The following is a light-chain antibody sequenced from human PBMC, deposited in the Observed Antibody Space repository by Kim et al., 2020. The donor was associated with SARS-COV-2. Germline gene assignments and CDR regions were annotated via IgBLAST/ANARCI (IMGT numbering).Light chain of an antibody. Sequence: SVGDRVTITCRARRSSMSILDAYQQKPGKGTIHLMFAASTFQSGVPSRLSASGSDADFTLTISSRQPEDFSTSFCLQKYDAPLAFGGGTKVDIK. J-gene: IGKJ4*01. CDR1: RSSMSI. V-gene: IGKV1-39*01. CDR3: LQKYDAPLA. CDR2: AAS.